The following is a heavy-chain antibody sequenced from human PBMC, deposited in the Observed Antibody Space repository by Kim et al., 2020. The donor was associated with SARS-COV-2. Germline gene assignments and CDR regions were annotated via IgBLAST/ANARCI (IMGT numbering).Heavy chain of an antibody. D-gene: IGHD2-8*01. CDR1: GGSISSGGYY. V-gene: IGHV4-31*03. Sequence: SETLSLTCTVSGGSISSGGYYWSWIRQHPGKGLEWIGYIYYSGSTYYNPSLKSRVTISVDTSKNQFSLKLSSVTAADTAVYYCARDRVLMGFDYCGQGTLVTVSS. CDR3: ARDRVLMGFDY. CDR2: IYYSGST. J-gene: IGHJ4*02.